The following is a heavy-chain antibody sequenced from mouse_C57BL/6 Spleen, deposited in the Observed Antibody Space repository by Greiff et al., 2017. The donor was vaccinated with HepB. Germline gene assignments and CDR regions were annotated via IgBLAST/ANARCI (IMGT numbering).Heavy chain of an antibody. Sequence: QVQLKQSGAELARPGASVKLSCKASGYTFTSYGISWVKQRTGQGLEWIGEIYPRSGNTYYNEKFKGKATLTADKSSSTAYMELRSLTSEDSAVYFCARNYYGSGRLFDYWGQGTTLTVSS. CDR2: IYPRSGNT. CDR1: GYTFTSYG. V-gene: IGHV1-81*01. CDR3: ARNYYGSGRLFDY. D-gene: IGHD1-1*01. J-gene: IGHJ2*01.